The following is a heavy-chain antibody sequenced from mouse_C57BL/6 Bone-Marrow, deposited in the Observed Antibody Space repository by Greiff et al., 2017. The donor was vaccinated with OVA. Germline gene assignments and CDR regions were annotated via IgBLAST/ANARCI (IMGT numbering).Heavy chain of an antibody. D-gene: IGHD4-1*01. V-gene: IGHV3-6*01. CDR1: GYSITSGYY. CDR3: ANWSWFAY. CDR2: ISYDGSN. Sequence: VQLKESGPGLVKPSQSLSLTCSVTGYSITSGYYWNWIRQFPGNKLEWMGYISYDGSNNYNPSLKNRISITRDTSKNQFFLKLNSVTTEDTATYYCANWSWFAYWGQGTLVTVSA. J-gene: IGHJ3*01.